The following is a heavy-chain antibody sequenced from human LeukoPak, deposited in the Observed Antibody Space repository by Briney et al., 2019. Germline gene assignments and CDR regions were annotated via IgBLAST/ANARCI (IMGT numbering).Heavy chain of an antibody. V-gene: IGHV3-23*01. CDR3: ARSGSHDY. CDR1: GFTFSSYA. Sequence: GGSLRLSCAASGFTFSSYAMSWVRQAPGKGLEWVSAISGSGGSTYCADSVKGRFTISRDNAKNSLYLQMNSLRADDTAVYYCARSGSHDYWGQGTLVTVSS. D-gene: IGHD1-26*01. J-gene: IGHJ4*02. CDR2: ISGSGGST.